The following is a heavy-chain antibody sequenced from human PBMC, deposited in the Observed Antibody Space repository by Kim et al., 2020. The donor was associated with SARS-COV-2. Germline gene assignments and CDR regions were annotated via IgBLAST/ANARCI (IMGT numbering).Heavy chain of an antibody. V-gene: IGHV3-15*01. CDR3: VVRGAVFYYYGMDV. CDR2: IKSKTDGGTT. Sequence: GGSLRLSCAASGFTFSNAWMSWVRQAPGKGLEWVGRIKSKTDGGTTDYAAPVKGRCTISRDDSKNTLYLKMNSLKTEDTAVYYCVVRGAVFYYYGMDVWGQGTTVTVSS. CDR1: GFTFSNAW. D-gene: IGHD3-10*01. J-gene: IGHJ6*02.